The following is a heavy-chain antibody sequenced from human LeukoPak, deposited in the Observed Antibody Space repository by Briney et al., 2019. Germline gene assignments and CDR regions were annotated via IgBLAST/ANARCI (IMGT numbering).Heavy chain of an antibody. V-gene: IGHV3-30*02. D-gene: IGHD2-21*02. J-gene: IGHJ4*02. CDR3: ARGRPRLLFERQTRRGQNFDY. Sequence: GGSLRLSCAASGFTFSTYGMHWVRQAPGKGLEWVTFIQYEGSNKYDADSVKGRFTISRDNSKNTLYLQMNSLRAEDTAMYYCARGRPRLLFERQTRRGQNFDYWGQGTLVTVSS. CDR1: GFTFSTYG. CDR2: IQYEGSNK.